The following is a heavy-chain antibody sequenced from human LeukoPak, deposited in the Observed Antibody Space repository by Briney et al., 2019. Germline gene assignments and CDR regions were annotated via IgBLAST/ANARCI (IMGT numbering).Heavy chain of an antibody. CDR2: IWYDGSNK. J-gene: IGHJ5*02. CDR3: ARDSGPFRVSSSWKDWFDP. Sequence: GGSLRLSCAASGFTFSSYGMHWVRQAPGKGLEGVADIWYDGSNKYYADSVKGRFTISRDNSKNTLYLQMNSLRAEDTAVYYCARDSGPFRVSSSWKDWFDPWGQGTLVTVSS. CDR1: GFTFSSYG. D-gene: IGHD6-13*01. V-gene: IGHV3-33*01.